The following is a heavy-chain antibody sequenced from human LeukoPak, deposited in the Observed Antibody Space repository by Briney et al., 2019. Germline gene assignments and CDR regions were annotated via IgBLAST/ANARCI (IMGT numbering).Heavy chain of an antibody. CDR1: GGSINSYY. D-gene: IGHD3-22*01. J-gene: IGHJ4*02. V-gene: IGHV4-59*01. Sequence: SETLSLTCTVSGGSINSYYWSGIRQPPRKGLEWIGYIDYSGCTNYNPSRKSRVTISVDTFKNQLALKLSSATAADTAVYYCARDASGYYSFDYWGQGTLVTVSS. CDR3: ARDASGYYSFDY. CDR2: IDYSGCT.